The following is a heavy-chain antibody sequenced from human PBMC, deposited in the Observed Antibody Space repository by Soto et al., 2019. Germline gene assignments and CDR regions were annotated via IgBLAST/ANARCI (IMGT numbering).Heavy chain of an antibody. J-gene: IGHJ2*01. CDR3: ATGTRDGYNFCYFDL. CDR1: GGTFGNLA. V-gene: IGHV1-69*01. CDR2: IIPIYGTS. D-gene: IGHD1-7*01. Sequence: QVQLEQSGAELKMPGSSVKVSCRASGGTFGNLAISWVRQAPGQGPEWVAGIIPIYGTSNAADDFRGRITLNADESTATSYMELSSLKSEDTAVYYCATGTRDGYNFCYFDLWGRGTQVTVSS.